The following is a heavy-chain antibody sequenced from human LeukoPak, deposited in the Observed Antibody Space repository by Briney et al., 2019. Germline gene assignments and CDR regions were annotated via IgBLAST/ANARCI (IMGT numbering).Heavy chain of an antibody. Sequence: SETLSLTCAVYGGSFSGYYWSWIRQPPGKGLEWIGEINHSGSTNYNPSLKSRVTISLDTSKNQFSLKLTSVTAADTAAYYCARGLDCSGGSCYRYYFDYWGQGTLVTVSS. D-gene: IGHD2-15*01. CDR1: GGSFSGYY. J-gene: IGHJ4*02. CDR3: ARGLDCSGGSCYRYYFDY. V-gene: IGHV4-34*01. CDR2: INHSGST.